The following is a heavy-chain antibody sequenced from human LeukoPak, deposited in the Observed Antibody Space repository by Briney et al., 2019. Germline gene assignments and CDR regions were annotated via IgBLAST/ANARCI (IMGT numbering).Heavy chain of an antibody. J-gene: IGHJ6*02. CDR3: ARGRVPDYGHFDYYYYGMDV. Sequence: ASVKVSCKASGYTFTNYYMHWVRQAPGQGLEWMGIINPSGGSTSYAQKFQGRVTMTRDTSTSTVYMELSSLRSEDTAVYYCARGRVPDYGHFDYYYYGMDVWGQGTTVTVSS. V-gene: IGHV1-46*01. D-gene: IGHD4-17*01. CDR2: INPSGGST. CDR1: GYTFTNYY.